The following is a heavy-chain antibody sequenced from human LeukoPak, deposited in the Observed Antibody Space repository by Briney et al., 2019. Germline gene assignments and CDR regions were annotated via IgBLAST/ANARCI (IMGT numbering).Heavy chain of an antibody. CDR3: ARMLGGYCSGGSCYKAFDI. CDR1: GGSISSYY. J-gene: IGHJ3*02. Sequence: SETLSLTCTVSGGSISSYYWSWIRQPPGKGLEWIGYIYYSGSTNYNPSLKSRVTISVDTSKNQFSLKLSSVTAADTAVCYCARMLGGYCSGGSCYKAFDIWGQGTMVTVSS. D-gene: IGHD2-15*01. V-gene: IGHV4-59*01. CDR2: IYYSGST.